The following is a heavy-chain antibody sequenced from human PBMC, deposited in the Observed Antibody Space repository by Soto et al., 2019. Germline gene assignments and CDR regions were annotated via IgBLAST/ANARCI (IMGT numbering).Heavy chain of an antibody. CDR2: TSGNGAET. Sequence: GLEWLPATSGNGAETSYADSVQGRFTISRENPKDTLYLQMKSLRAAHPAVYYCGTESRGRCWFVCSYWGQGLLVSVSS. V-gene: IGHV3-23*01. CDR3: GTESRGRCWFVCSY. D-gene: IGHD2-15*01. J-gene: IGHJ4*02.